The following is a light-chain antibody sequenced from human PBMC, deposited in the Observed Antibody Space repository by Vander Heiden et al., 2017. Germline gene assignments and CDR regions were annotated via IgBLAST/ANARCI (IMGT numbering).Light chain of an antibody. CDR2: EVT. Sequence: SALTQPPSASGSPGQSVTISCTGTSSDVGGYRYVSWYQQHPDRPPQLVIFEVTKRPSVVPARFTGSKSGNTASLTVSGVQPDDEAIYYCASYAGNNDLIFGGGTKLTVL. V-gene: IGLV2-8*01. J-gene: IGLJ2*01. CDR1: SSDVGGYRY. CDR3: ASYAGNNDLI.